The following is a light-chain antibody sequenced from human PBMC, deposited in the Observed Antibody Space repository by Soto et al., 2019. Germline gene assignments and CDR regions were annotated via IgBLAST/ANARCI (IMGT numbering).Light chain of an antibody. J-gene: IGKJ1*01. CDR2: DVS. V-gene: IGKV3-20*01. CDR3: QRYGISPT. CDR1: HSVSSNY. Sequence: EIVLTQSPGTLSLSPGERATLSCRSSHSVSSNYLAWYQQKPGQAPRLLIYDVSSRATGIPDRFSGSGSGADITLTIRRQEPVDFASYYCQRYGISPTFGQGTKVEIK.